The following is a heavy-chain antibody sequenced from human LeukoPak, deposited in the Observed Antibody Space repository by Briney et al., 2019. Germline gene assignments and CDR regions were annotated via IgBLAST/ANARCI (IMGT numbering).Heavy chain of an antibody. CDR2: IYYSGST. D-gene: IGHD5-18*01. V-gene: IGHV4-39*01. J-gene: IGHJ5*02. Sequence: SETLSLTCTVSGGSISSSSYYWGWIRQPPGKGLEWIGSIYYSGSTYYNPSLKSRVTISVDTSKNQFSLKLSSVTAADTAVYYCARLDIDVVDTAMVYNWFDPWGQGTLVTVSS. CDR1: GGSISSSSYY. CDR3: ARLDIDVVDTAMVYNWFDP.